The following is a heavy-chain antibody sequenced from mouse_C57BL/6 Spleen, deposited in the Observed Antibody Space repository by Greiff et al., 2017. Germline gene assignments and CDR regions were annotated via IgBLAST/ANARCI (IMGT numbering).Heavy chain of an antibody. CDR1: GYTFTSYC. J-gene: IGHJ1*03. V-gene: IGHV1-55*01. D-gene: IGHD2-4*01. CDR3: ARVLDYDQRYFDV. CDR2: IYPGSGST. Sequence: VQLQQPGAELVKPGASVKMSCKASGYTFTSYCITWVKQRPGQSLEWIGDIYPGSGSTNYNEKFKSKATLTVDKSSSTSSMQHSSLTSEDSAVYYCARVLDYDQRYFDVWGTGTTVTVSS.